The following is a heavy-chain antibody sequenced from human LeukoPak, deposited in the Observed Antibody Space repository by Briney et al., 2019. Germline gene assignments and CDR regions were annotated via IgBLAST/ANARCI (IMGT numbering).Heavy chain of an antibody. Sequence: GESLKISCKGSGYRFTSYWIGWVRQMPGKGLEWMGIIYPGDSDTRYSPSFQGQVTISADKSISTAYLQWSSLKASDTAMYYCARHPHELDYDYVWGSYRPGGRAFDIWGQGTMVTVSS. CDR3: ARHPHELDYDYVWGSYRPGGRAFDI. J-gene: IGHJ3*02. CDR2: IYPGDSDT. CDR1: GYRFTSYW. D-gene: IGHD3-16*01. V-gene: IGHV5-51*01.